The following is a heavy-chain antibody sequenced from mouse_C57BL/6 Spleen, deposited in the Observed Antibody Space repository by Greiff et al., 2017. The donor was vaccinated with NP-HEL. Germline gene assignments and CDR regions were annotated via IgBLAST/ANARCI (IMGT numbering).Heavy chain of an antibody. Sequence: EVKLMESGGDLVKPGGSLKLSCAASGFTFSSYGMSWVRQTPDKRLEWVATISSGGSYTYYPDSVKGRFTISRDKAKNTLYLQMSSLKSEDTAMYYCAELGRDAMDYWGQGTSVTVSS. J-gene: IGHJ4*01. V-gene: IGHV5-6*01. CDR1: GFTFSSYG. D-gene: IGHD4-1*01. CDR3: AELGRDAMDY. CDR2: ISSGGSYT.